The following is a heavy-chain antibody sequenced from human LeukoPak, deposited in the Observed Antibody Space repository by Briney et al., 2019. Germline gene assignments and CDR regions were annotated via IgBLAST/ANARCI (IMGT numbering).Heavy chain of an antibody. D-gene: IGHD2-2*01. J-gene: IGHJ4*02. CDR3: ASSLRRSTTGYFDY. V-gene: IGHV1-18*01. CDR2: ISAYNGNT. CDR1: GYTFTSYG. Sequence: ASVKVPCKASGYTFTSYGISWVRQAPGQGLEWMGWISAYNGNTNYAQKLQGRVTMTTDTSTSTAYMELRSLRSDDTAVYYCASSLRRSTTGYFDYWGQGTLVTVS.